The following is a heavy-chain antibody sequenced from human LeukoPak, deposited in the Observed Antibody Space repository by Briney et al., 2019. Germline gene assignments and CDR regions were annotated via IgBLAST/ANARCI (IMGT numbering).Heavy chain of an antibody. D-gene: IGHD2-15*01. J-gene: IGHJ4*02. CDR3: ARLRGYCSGGSCYIFDY. Sequence: PSETLSLTCTVSGFTISSSSYYWGWLRPAQGKGLEWIGSSYYSRITYYNPSLNRRITISVDTSKNQFTLKLSSVTAADTAVYYCARLRGYCSGGSCYIFDYWGQGTLVTVSS. CDR1: GFTISSSSYY. CDR2: SYYSRIT. V-gene: IGHV4-39*01.